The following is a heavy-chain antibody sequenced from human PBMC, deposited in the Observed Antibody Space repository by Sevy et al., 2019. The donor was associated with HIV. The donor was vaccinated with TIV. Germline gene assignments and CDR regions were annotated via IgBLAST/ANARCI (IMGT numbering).Heavy chain of an antibody. CDR3: ARRGGYCITTSCYVWFDP. D-gene: IGHD2-2*03. CDR2: IYYSGST. V-gene: IGHV4-39*01. Sequence: SETLSLTCTVSGDSISSSNYYWGWFRQPPGKGLEWIGSIYYSGSTYYNPSLKSRVTMSVDTSKNLFSLGLSSVTAADTAVYYCARRGGYCITTSCYVWFDPWGQGTLVTVSS. CDR1: GDSISSSNYY. J-gene: IGHJ5*02.